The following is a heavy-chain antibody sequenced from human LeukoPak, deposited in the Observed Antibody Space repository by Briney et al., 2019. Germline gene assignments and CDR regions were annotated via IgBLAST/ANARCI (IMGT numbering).Heavy chain of an antibody. CDR3: ARRMGVAGTTLGFDY. Sequence: GASVKVSCKASGYTFTSYYMHWVRQAPGQGLEWMGIINPSGGSTSYAQKFQGGVTMTRDTSTSTVYMELSSLRSEATAVYYCARRMGVAGTTLGFDYWGQGTLVTVSS. V-gene: IGHV1-46*01. CDR1: GYTFTSYY. J-gene: IGHJ4*02. CDR2: INPSGGST. D-gene: IGHD6-19*01.